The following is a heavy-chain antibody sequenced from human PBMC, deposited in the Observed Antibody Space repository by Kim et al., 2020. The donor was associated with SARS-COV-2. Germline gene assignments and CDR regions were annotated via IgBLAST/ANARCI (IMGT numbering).Heavy chain of an antibody. CDR3: ARQQYSYGSDVTLFDI. D-gene: IGHD5-18*01. Sequence: SETLSLTCTVSGGSISSYYWSWIRQPPGKGLEWIGYIYYSGSTNYNPSLKSRVTISVDTSKNQFSLKLSSVTAADTAVYYCARQQYSYGSDVTLFDIWGQGTMVTVSS. V-gene: IGHV4-59*01. J-gene: IGHJ3*02. CDR1: GGSISSYY. CDR2: IYYSGST.